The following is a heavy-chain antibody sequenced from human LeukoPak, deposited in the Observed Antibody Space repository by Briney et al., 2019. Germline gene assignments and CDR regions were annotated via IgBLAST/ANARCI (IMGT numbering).Heavy chain of an antibody. CDR2: IYANGST. D-gene: IGHD6-19*01. J-gene: IGHJ6*02. CDR1: GFTLRVNY. V-gene: IGHV3-53*01. CDR3: ARCKGGWSDHYYGLDV. Sequence: GGSLRLSCAASGFTLRVNYMTWVRQAPGKGLEWVSVIYANGSTYYPDSVKGRFTISRDNSKSSLYLQMNGLRAEDTAVYYCARCKGGWSDHYYGLDVWGQGTTVTVSS.